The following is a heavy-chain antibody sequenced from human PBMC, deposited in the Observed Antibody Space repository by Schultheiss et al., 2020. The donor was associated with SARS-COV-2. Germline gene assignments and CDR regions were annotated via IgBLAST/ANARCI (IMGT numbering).Heavy chain of an antibody. J-gene: IGHJ4*02. V-gene: IGHV1-46*01. Sequence: ASVKVSCKASGYTFTGYYMHWVRQAPGQGLEWMGIINPSGGSTSYAQKFQGRVTMTRDTSTSTVYMELSSLRSDDTAVYYCARDYGYCGEGTCYSDFWGQGTLVTVSS. CDR2: INPSGGST. D-gene: IGHD2-15*01. CDR3: ARDYGYCGEGTCYSDF. CDR1: GYTFTGYY.